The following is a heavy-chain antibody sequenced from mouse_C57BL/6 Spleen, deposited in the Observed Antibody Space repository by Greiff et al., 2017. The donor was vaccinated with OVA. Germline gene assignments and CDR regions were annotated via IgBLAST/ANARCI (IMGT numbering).Heavy chain of an antibody. CDR3: ARNDDGYFFAY. Sequence: SGPELVKPGASVKISCKASGYSFTSYYIHWVKQRPGQGLEWIGWIYPGSGNTKYNEKFKGKATLTADTSSSTAYMQLSSLTSEDSAVYYCARNDDGYFFAYWGQGTLVTVSA. CDR1: GYSFTSYY. J-gene: IGHJ3*01. CDR2: IYPGSGNT. D-gene: IGHD2-3*01. V-gene: IGHV1-66*01.